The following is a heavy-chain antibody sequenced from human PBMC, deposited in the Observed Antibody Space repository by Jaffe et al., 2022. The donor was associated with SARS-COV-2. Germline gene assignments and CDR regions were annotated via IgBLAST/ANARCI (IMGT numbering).Heavy chain of an antibody. CDR3: ARIRYDILTGYSNFDY. CDR1: GFSLSTSGMC. V-gene: IGHV2-70*01. D-gene: IGHD3-9*01. J-gene: IGHJ4*02. Sequence: QVTLRESGPALVKPTQTLTLTCTFSGFSLSTSGMCVSWIRQPPGKALEWLALIDWDDDKYYSTSLKTRLTISKDTSKNQVVLTMTNMDPVDTATYYCARIRYDILTGYSNFDYWGQGTLVTVSS. CDR2: IDWDDDK.